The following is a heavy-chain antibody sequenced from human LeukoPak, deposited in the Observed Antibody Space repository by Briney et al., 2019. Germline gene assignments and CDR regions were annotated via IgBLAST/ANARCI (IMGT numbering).Heavy chain of an antibody. J-gene: IGHJ4*02. CDR2: IYHSGST. V-gene: IGHV4-39*07. Sequence: SETLSLTCPVSGGSISASSYYWGWIRQPPGKGLEWIGCIYHSGSTYYIPSLKSRVTISVDRSRNQFCLNLSSVTAADTAVYFCTRASAYSSSSGIGFWGQGTLVTVSS. CDR1: GGSISASSYY. D-gene: IGHD6-6*01. CDR3: TRASAYSSSSGIGF.